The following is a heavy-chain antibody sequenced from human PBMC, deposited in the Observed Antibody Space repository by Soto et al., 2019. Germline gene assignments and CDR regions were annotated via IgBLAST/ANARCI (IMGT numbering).Heavy chain of an antibody. J-gene: IGHJ4*02. V-gene: IGHV3-23*01. Sequence: PGGSLRLSCAASGFTFGSYAMSWVRQAPGKGLEWVSAISGSGGSTYYADSVKGRFTISRNNSKNTLYLQMTSLRAEDTAVYYCAKDLKVAAGNFDYSGQGALVTVSS. CDR2: ISGSGGST. CDR1: GFTFGSYA. CDR3: AKDLKVAAGNFDY. D-gene: IGHD6-13*01.